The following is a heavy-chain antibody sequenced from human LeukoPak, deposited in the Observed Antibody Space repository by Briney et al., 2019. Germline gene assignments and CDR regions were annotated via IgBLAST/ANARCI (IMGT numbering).Heavy chain of an antibody. CDR3: ARQGYCSSTSCYDY. D-gene: IGHD2-2*01. CDR2: FCPGDSDT. Sequence: HGGSLKISRNGPGYSFTSYWIGRVRQMPGKGLEGMGNFCPGDSDTRYSPPVQGQVTISADMSISTAYLQWSSLKASDTAMYYCARQGYCSSTSCYDYWGQGTLVTVSS. CDR1: GYSFTSYW. V-gene: IGHV5-51*01. J-gene: IGHJ4*02.